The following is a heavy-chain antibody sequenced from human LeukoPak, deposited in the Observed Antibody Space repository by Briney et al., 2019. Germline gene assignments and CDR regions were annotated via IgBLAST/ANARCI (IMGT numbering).Heavy chain of an antibody. CDR3: ARESLATIGSNDY. CDR1: GLPFSSYW. Sequence: GGSLRLSCAASGLPFSSYWMTWVRQAPGKGLEWVANIKQDGSEKHYVGSVKGRSTISRDNAKNSVFLQLDSLRAEDTAVYYCARESLATIGSNDYWGQGTLVTVSS. V-gene: IGHV3-7*01. J-gene: IGHJ4*02. CDR2: IKQDGSEK. D-gene: IGHD5-12*01.